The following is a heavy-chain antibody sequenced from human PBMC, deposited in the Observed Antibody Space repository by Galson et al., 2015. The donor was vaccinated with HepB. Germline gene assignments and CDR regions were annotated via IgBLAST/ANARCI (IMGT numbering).Heavy chain of an antibody. V-gene: IGHV1-24*01. CDR3: ATVESGYCSSTSCYGWFDP. CDR2: FDPEDGET. D-gene: IGHD2-2*01. J-gene: IGHJ5*02. Sequence: LTELSMHWVRQAPGKGLEWMGGFDPEDGETIYAQKFQGRVTMTEDTSTDTAYMELSSLRSEDTAVYYCATVESGYCSSTSCYGWFDPWGQGTLVTVSS. CDR1: LTELS.